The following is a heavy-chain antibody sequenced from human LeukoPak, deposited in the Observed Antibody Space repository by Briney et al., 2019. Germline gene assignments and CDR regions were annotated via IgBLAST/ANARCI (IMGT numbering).Heavy chain of an antibody. J-gene: IGHJ4*02. Sequence: PGGSLRLSCAASGFTFSSYWMHWVRHAPGKGLVWVSRIKSDGSSTIYADSVKGRFTISRDNAKNTLYLQMHSLRAEDTAVYYCARGSYYYDSSGYSPGAYWGQGTLVTVSS. CDR1: GFTFSSYW. CDR3: ARGSYYYDSSGYSPGAY. CDR2: IKSDGSST. D-gene: IGHD3-22*01. V-gene: IGHV3-74*01.